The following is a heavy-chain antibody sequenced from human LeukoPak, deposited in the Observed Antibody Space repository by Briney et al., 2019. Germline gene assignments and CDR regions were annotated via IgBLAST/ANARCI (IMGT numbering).Heavy chain of an antibody. J-gene: IGHJ4*02. Sequence: AGGSLRLSCAASGFTLSSYWMSWVRQAPGKGLEWVSAISGSGGSTYYADSVKGRFTISRDNSKNTLYLQMNSLRAEDTAVYYCAKVSMGATYYFDYWGQGTLVTVSS. V-gene: IGHV3-23*01. D-gene: IGHD1-26*01. CDR1: GFTLSSYW. CDR2: ISGSGGST. CDR3: AKVSMGATYYFDY.